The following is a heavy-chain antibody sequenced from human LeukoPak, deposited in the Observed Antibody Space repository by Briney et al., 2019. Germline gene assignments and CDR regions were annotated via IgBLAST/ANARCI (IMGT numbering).Heavy chain of an antibody. V-gene: IGHV4-34*01. CDR3: ARSHYDILTGYSDPRRFDP. Sequence: TASETLSLTCAVYGGSFSGYYWSWIRQPPGKGLEWIGEINHSGSTNYNPSLKSRVTISVDTSKNQFSLKLSSVTAADTAVYYCARSHYDILTGYSDPRRFDPWGQGTLVTVSS. D-gene: IGHD3-9*01. CDR1: GGSFSGYY. J-gene: IGHJ5*02. CDR2: INHSGST.